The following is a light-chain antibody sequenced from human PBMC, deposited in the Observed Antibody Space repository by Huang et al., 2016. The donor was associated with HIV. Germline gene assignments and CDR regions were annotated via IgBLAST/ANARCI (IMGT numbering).Light chain of an antibody. V-gene: IGKV3-11*01. CDR2: EAS. J-gene: IGKJ4*01. CDR1: QSVSSY. Sequence: EIVLTQSPATLSLSPGERATLSCRASQSVSSYLAWYQQKPGQATRCLIYEASNRATVNPARFIGSGSGTDVTLTISSLEPGDFAVYYCQHRSNWPLTFGGGTKVEIK. CDR3: QHRSNWPLT.